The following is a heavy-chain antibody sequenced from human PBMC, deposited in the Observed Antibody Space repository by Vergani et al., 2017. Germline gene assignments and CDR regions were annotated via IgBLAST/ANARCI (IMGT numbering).Heavy chain of an antibody. CDR3: ASDCPGGGVDCSAGWYFDL. Sequence: EVQLLQSEGAVVQPGGSLRLSCVASGFTFSSHAMSWVRQGHGQGLEWVSSIKNTGDSTHYADSVKGRFTISRDNSKNTLYLQMNSLSVEDTAVYYCASDCPGGGVDCSAGWYFDLWGRGTLVTVSS. CDR2: IKNTGDST. CDR1: GFTFSSHA. V-gene: IGHV3-23*01. J-gene: IGHJ2*01. D-gene: IGHD2-21*02.